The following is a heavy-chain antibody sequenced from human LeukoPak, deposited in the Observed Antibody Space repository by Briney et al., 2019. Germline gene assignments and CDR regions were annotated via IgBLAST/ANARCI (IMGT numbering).Heavy chain of an antibody. CDR2: LWNGGSNK. Sequence: GGSLRLSCAASGFTFSSYGMHWVRQAPGKGLEWVAVLWNGGSNKYYADSVKGRFTISRDNSKNTLDLQMNSLRTEDTAVYYCAKDRDVSGYPYYFDYWGQGTLVTVSS. J-gene: IGHJ4*02. V-gene: IGHV3-30*02. CDR1: GFTFSSYG. CDR3: AKDRDVSGYPYYFDY. D-gene: IGHD3-22*01.